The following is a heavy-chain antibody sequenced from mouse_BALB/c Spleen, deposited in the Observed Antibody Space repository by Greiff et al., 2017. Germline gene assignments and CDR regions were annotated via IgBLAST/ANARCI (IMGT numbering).Heavy chain of an antibody. Sequence: QVQLQQPGAELVKPGASVKLSCKASGYTFTSYWMRWVKQRPGQGLEWIGEINPSNGRTNYNEKFKSKATLTVDKSSSTAYMQLSSLTSEDSAVYSCARRDRRGESGYFDYWGQGTPLTVSS. CDR3: ARRDRRGESGYFDY. CDR2: INPSNGRT. J-gene: IGHJ2*01. V-gene: IGHV1S81*02. D-gene: IGHD2-13*01. CDR1: GYTFTSYW.